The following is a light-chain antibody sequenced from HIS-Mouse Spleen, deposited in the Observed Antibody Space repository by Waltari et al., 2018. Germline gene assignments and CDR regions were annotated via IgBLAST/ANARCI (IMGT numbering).Light chain of an antibody. CDR2: DAS. V-gene: IGKV3-11*01. CDR1: QSVSSY. CDR3: QQHSNWPLT. J-gene: IGKJ4*01. Sequence: EIVLTQSPATLSLSPGERATLPCRASQSVSSYLAWYQQKPGQAPRLLIYDASNRATGIPARFSGSGSGTDFTLTISSLEPEDFAVYYCQQHSNWPLTFGGGTKVEIK.